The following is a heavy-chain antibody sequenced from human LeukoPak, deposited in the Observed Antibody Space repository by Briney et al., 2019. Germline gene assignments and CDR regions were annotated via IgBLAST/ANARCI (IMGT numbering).Heavy chain of an antibody. V-gene: IGHV1-69*13. CDR3: ARVVTGTTGFDY. CDR1: GGTFSSYA. D-gene: IGHD1-7*01. CDR2: IIPIFGTA. Sequence: SVKVSCKASGGTFSSYAVSWVRQAPGQGLEWMGGIIPIFGTANYAQKFQGRVTITADESTSTAYMELSNLRSEDTAVYYCARVVTGTTGFDYWGQGTLVTVSS. J-gene: IGHJ4*02.